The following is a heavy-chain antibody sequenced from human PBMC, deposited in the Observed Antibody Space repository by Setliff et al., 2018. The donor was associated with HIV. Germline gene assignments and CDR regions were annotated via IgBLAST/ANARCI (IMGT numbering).Heavy chain of an antibody. D-gene: IGHD3-3*01. CDR3: ARNNFRRGYWDYFDY. Sequence: SGATLVNATQTLTLTCTLSGFSLSTSGLCVSWIRQPPGKALEWLARIDWDDDKYYSTSLKTRLTISKDTSNNQVVLTMTNMDPVDTATYFCARNNFRRGYWDYFDYWGQGTLVTVSS. CDR2: IDWDDDK. J-gene: IGHJ4*02. V-gene: IGHV2-70*11. CDR1: GFSLSTSGLC.